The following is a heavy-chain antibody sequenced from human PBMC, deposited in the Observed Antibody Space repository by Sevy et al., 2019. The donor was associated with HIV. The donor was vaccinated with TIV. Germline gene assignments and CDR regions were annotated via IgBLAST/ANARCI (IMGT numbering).Heavy chain of an antibody. D-gene: IGHD3-9*01. CDR1: GFTFSSYA. CDR3: ATGYFDWFRSLTNFDY. CDR2: ISGSGGST. Sequence: GGSLRLSCAASGFTFSSYAMSWVRQAPGKGLEWVSAISGSGGSTYYADSVKGRFTISRDNSKNTLYLQMNSLRAEDTAVYYCATGYFDWFRSLTNFDYWGQGTLVTVPS. V-gene: IGHV3-23*01. J-gene: IGHJ4*02.